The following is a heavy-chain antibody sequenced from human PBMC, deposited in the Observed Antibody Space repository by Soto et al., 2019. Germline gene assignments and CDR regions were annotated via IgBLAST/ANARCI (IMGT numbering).Heavy chain of an antibody. D-gene: IGHD2-2*01. V-gene: IGHV4-30-2*01. J-gene: IGHJ5*02. Sequence: SETLSLTCAVSGGSISSGGYSWSWIRQPPGKGLEWIGYIYHSGSTYYNPSLKSRVTISVDRSKNQFSLKLSSVTAADTAVYYCARSTSLARFNWFDPSGQGSQVT. CDR3: ARSTSLARFNWFDP. CDR1: GGSISSGGYS. CDR2: IYHSGST.